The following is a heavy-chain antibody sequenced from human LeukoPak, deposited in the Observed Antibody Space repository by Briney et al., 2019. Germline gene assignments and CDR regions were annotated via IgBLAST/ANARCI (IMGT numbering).Heavy chain of an antibody. V-gene: IGHV1-8*01. Sequence: WASVKVSCKTSGYTFTSYDIMWVRQATGQGLEWMGWMNPNNGNTGYAQKFQGRVTTTSNTAISTAYMELSSLRSEDTAVYYCARPTSRPSRYYGMDVWGQGTTVTVSS. D-gene: IGHD4-11*01. CDR1: GYTFTSYD. CDR2: MNPNNGNT. CDR3: ARPTSRPSRYYGMDV. J-gene: IGHJ6*02.